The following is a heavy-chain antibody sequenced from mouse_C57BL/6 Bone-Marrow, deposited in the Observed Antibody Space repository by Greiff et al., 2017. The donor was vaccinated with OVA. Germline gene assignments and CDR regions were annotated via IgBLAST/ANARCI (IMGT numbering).Heavy chain of an antibody. D-gene: IGHD1-1*01. CDR2: IDPENGDT. CDR1: GFNIKDDY. Sequence: EVKLQESGAELVRPGASVKLSCTASGFNIKDDYMHWVKQRPEQGLEWIGWIDPENGDTEYASKFQGKATITADTSSNTAYLQLSSLTSEDTAVYYCTTTVYFDVWGTGTTVTVSS. CDR3: TTTVYFDV. J-gene: IGHJ1*03. V-gene: IGHV14-4*01.